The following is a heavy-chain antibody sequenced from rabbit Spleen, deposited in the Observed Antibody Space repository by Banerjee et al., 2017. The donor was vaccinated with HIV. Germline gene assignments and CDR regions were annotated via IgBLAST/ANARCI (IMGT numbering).Heavy chain of an antibody. CDR3: ARDLTGVIGWNFKL. J-gene: IGHJ4*01. CDR1: GFDFSNYG. CDR2: IEPIFGNT. V-gene: IGHV1S47*01. Sequence: QEQLVESGGGLVQPGGSLKLSCKASGFDFSNYGVSWVRQAPGKGLEWIGYIEPIFGNTYYANWVNGRFTISSHNAHNTLYLQLSSLTAADTATYFCARDLTGVIGWNFKLWGPGTLVTVS. D-gene: IGHD1-1*01.